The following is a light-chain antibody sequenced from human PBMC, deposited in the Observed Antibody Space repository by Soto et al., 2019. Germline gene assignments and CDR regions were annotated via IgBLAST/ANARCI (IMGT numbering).Light chain of an antibody. V-gene: IGLV2-23*01. CDR2: EGS. CDR1: SRDVGSYNL. CDR3: CSYAGSSTLV. Sequence: QPALTQPASVSGSPGQSITISCTGTSRDVGSYNLVSWYQQHPGKAPKLMIYEGSKRPSGVSNRFSGSKSGNTASLTISGLQAEDEADYYCCSYAGSSTLVFGGGTQLTVL. J-gene: IGLJ2*01.